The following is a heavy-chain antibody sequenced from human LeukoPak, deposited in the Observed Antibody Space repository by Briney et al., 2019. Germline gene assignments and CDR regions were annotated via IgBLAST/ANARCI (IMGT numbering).Heavy chain of an antibody. Sequence: PSETLSLTCAVYGGSFSGYYWSWIRQPPGKGLEWIGEINHSGSTNYNPSPKSRVTISVDTSKNQFSLKLSSVTAADTAAYYCARVMVRGGWFDPWGQGTLVTVSS. J-gene: IGHJ5*02. CDR2: INHSGST. V-gene: IGHV4-34*01. CDR3: ARVMVRGGWFDP. CDR1: GGSFSGYY. D-gene: IGHD3-10*01.